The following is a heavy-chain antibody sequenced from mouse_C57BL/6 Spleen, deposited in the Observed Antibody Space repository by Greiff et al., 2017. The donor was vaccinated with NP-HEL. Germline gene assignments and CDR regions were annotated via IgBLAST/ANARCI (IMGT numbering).Heavy chain of an antibody. D-gene: IGHD1-1*01. Sequence: QVQLQQPGAELVKPGASVKMSCKASGYTFTSYWITWVKQGPGQGLEWIGDIYPGSGSTNSNEKFKGKARLTIDTSSSTAYMQLSSLTSEDSAVYYCARYYYGSSPYYFDYWGQGTTLTVSS. V-gene: IGHV1-55*01. J-gene: IGHJ2*01. CDR3: ARYYYGSSPYYFDY. CDR2: IYPGSGST. CDR1: GYTFTSYW.